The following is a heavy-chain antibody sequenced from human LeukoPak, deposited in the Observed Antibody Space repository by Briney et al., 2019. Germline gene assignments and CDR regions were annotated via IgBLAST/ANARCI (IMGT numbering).Heavy chain of an antibody. CDR2: ISWNSGSI. D-gene: IGHD3-10*01. V-gene: IGHV3-9*01. Sequence: GRSLRLSCAASGFTFDDYAMHWVRQAPGKGLEWVSGISWNSGSIGYADSVKGRFTISRDNAKNSLYLQMNSLRAEDTALYYCARGGLRAQYYFDYWGQGTLVTVSS. J-gene: IGHJ4*02. CDR1: GFTFDDYA. CDR3: ARGGLRAQYYFDY.